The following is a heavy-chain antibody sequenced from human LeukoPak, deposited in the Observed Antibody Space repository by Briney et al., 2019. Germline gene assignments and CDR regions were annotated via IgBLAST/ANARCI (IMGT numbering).Heavy chain of an antibody. V-gene: IGHV3-23*01. D-gene: IGHD4-23*01. J-gene: IGHJ4*02. CDR1: GFTFSSYA. Sequence: GGSLRLSCAASGFTFSSYAMNWVRQAPGKGLEWVSAISGSGGSTYYADSVKGRFTISRDNSKNTLYLQMNSLRAEDTAVYYCAKQTILTPHDYCDYWGQGTLVTVSS. CDR3: AKQTILTPHDYCDY. CDR2: ISGSGGST.